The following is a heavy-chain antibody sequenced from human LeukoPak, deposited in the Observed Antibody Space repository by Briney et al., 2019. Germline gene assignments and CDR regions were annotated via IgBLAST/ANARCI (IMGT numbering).Heavy chain of an antibody. Sequence: VASVKVSCTASGYTFTGYYMHWVRQAPGQGLERMGWINDNSGDTTYAQKFQGRVTMTRDTSISTVYMELNSLISDDTAVYYCARVLSNGDYWGQGTLVTVSS. CDR3: ARVLSNGDY. D-gene: IGHD2-8*01. V-gene: IGHV1-2*02. CDR1: GYTFTGYY. CDR2: INDNSGDT. J-gene: IGHJ4*02.